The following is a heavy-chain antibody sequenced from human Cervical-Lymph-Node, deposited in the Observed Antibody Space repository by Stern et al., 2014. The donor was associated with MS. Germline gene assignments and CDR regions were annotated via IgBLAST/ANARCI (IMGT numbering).Heavy chain of an antibody. Sequence: QVQLGQSGAEVKKPGASVKVSCKTSGYTFTDYYMHWVRQAPGQGLEWMGRINPNIGGTNYAQKFRGRATLTRDTSISTAYMELSSLRSDDTAVYYCARGGRQASNYDYVWGSAWGQGTLVTVSS. CDR3: ARGGRQASNYDYVWGSA. CDR1: GYTFTDYY. V-gene: IGHV1-2*06. CDR2: INPNIGGT. D-gene: IGHD3-16*01. J-gene: IGHJ5*02.